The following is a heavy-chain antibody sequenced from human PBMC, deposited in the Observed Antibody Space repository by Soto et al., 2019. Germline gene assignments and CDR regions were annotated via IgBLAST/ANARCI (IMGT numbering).Heavy chain of an antibody. CDR2: IYYSGST. D-gene: IGHD3-16*02. J-gene: IGHJ5*02. Sequence: QVQLQESGPGLVKPSETLSLTCTVSGGSISSYYWSWIRQPPGKGLEWIGYIYYSGSTNYDPSLKSRVTISVHTSTNQFSLKLSSVTAAETAVYYCARVPYDYIRGSYRYPSWFDPWGQGTLVTVSS. V-gene: IGHV4-59*01. CDR1: GGSISSYY. CDR3: ARVPYDYIRGSYRYPSWFDP.